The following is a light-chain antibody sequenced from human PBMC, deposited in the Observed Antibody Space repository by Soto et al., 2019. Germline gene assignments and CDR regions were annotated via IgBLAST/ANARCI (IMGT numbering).Light chain of an antibody. CDR1: SSNIGSNY. Sequence: QSVLTQPPSASGTPGQRVTISCSGSSSNIGSNYVYWYQQLPGTAPKLLIYRNNQRPSGVPDRFSGSKSGTSAFLAISGLRSEDEADYYCAAWDDSLSGPVVFGGGTKLTVL. J-gene: IGLJ2*01. CDR2: RNN. CDR3: AAWDDSLSGPVV. V-gene: IGLV1-47*01.